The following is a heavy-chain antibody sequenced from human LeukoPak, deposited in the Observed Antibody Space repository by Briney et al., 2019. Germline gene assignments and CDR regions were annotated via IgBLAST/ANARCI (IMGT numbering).Heavy chain of an antibody. CDR1: GGSISSYY. CDR2: IYHSGST. D-gene: IGHD6-13*01. V-gene: IGHV4-59*12. J-gene: IGHJ5*02. CDR3: ARDRYSSSWYGFDP. Sequence: SETLSLTCTVSGGSISSYYWSWIRQPPGKGLEWIGYIYHSGSTYYNPSLKSRVTISVDRSKNQFSLKLSSVTAADTAVYYCARDRYSSSWYGFDPWGQGTLVTVSS.